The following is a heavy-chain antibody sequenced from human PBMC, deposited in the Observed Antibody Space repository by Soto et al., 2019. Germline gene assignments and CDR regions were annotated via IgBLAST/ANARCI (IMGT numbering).Heavy chain of an antibody. CDR1: GFTFSTDA. V-gene: IGHV3-23*01. D-gene: IGHD1-26*01. J-gene: IGHJ4*02. Sequence: EVQLLESGGGLVQPGGSLRLSCAGSGFTFSTDAMAWVRQAPGKALEWVSTISDSGSNTHYVDSVEGRFTISRDNSKSTVFLHMNSLRADDSAVYYCARAVGGSSFFDYWGQGTLVTVSS. CDR3: ARAVGGSSFFDY. CDR2: ISDSGSNT.